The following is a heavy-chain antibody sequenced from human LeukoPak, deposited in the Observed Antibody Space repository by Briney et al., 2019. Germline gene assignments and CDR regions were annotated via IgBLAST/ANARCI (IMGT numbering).Heavy chain of an antibody. CDR1: GGSISSYY. D-gene: IGHD5-18*01. J-gene: IGHJ4*02. Sequence: PSETLSLTCTVPGGSISSYYWSWIRQPPGKGLEWIGYIYYSGSTNYNPSLKSRVTISVDTSKNQFSLKLSSVTAADTAVYYCARDTAMDPFDYWGQGTLVTVSS. CDR2: IYYSGST. CDR3: ARDTAMDPFDY. V-gene: IGHV4-59*01.